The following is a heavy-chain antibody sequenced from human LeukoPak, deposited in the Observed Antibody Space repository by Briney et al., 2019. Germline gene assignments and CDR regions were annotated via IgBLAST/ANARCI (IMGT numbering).Heavy chain of an antibody. D-gene: IGHD4-17*01. CDR1: GGSLSSYY. CDR3: ARLLDYGDTGYYGMDV. V-gene: IGHV4-59*08. Sequence: PSETLSLICTVSGGSLSSYYWSWIRQPPGKGLEWIGYIYYSGSSNYNPSLKRRVTISVDPSKNQFSLKLSSVTAADTSVHYCARLLDYGDTGYYGMDVWGQGTTVTVSS. CDR2: IYYSGSS. J-gene: IGHJ6*02.